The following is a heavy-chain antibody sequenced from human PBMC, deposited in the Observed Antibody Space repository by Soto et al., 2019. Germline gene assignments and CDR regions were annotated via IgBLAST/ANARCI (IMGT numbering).Heavy chain of an antibody. CDR3: LRYCSSNSCSQDYYYGMDV. CDR2: IIPIFGTA. Sequence: SVKVSCKASGGTFSSYAISWVRQAPGQGLEWMGGIIPIFGTANYAQKFQGRVTITADKSTSTAYMELSSLRSEDTAVYYCLRYCSSNSCSQDYYYGMDVWGQGTTVTVSS. J-gene: IGHJ6*02. V-gene: IGHV1-69*06. CDR1: GGTFSSYA. D-gene: IGHD2-2*01.